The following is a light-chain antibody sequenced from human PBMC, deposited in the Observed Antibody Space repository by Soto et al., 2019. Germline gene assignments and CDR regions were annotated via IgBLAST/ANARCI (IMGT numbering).Light chain of an antibody. CDR2: EVS. CDR1: SSDVGSYNR. V-gene: IGLV2-18*02. Sequence: QSVLTQPPSVSGSPGQSVTISCTGTSSDVGSYNRVSWYQQPPGTAPKLMIYEVSNRPSGVPDRFSGSKSGNTASLTISGRQAEDEADYYCSSYTSSSTWVFGGGTKLTVL. J-gene: IGLJ3*02. CDR3: SSYTSSSTWV.